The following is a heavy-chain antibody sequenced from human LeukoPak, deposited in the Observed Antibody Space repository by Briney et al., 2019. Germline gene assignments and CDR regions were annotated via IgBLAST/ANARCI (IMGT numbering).Heavy chain of an antibody. D-gene: IGHD1-1*01. Sequence: SETLSLTCTVSGGSISGYYWSWIRQPPGKGLEWIGYIYYRGDTSYNPSLKSRVTISVDTSKNQFSLQLNSVTPEDTAVYYCARVSWNDWPVPINWGQGTLVTVSS. CDR3: ARVSWNDWPVPIN. CDR2: IYYRGDT. J-gene: IGHJ1*01. V-gene: IGHV4-59*12. CDR1: GGSISGYY.